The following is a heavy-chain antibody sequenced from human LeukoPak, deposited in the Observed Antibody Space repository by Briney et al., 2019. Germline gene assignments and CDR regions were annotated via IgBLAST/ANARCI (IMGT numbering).Heavy chain of an antibody. CDR3: AGLLLNGYCSSTSCYEEYYFDY. CDR2: IIPIFGTA. CDR1: GGTFSSYA. D-gene: IGHD2-2*01. V-gene: IGHV1-69*13. Sequence: SVKVSCKPSGGTFSSYAISWVRQAPGQGLEWMGGIIPIFGTANYAQKFQGRVTITADESTSTAYMELSSLRSEDTAVYYCAGLLLNGYCSSTSCYEEYYFDYWGQGTLVTVSS. J-gene: IGHJ4*02.